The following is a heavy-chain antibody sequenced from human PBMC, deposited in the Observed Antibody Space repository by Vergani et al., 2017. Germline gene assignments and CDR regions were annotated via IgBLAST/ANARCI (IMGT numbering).Heavy chain of an antibody. CDR3: ARHYTGEWLVRLGGIDP. J-gene: IGHJ5*02. CDR1: GASIRSSNYY. CDR2: IYYSWIT. D-gene: IGHD6-19*01. Sequence: QLQLQESGPGLVKPLATLSLTCSVSGASIRSSNYYWGWIRQPPGNGLEWIASIYYSWITYYNPSLKSRVTISVDTSKNQFPLKLSSVTAANTAVYFCARHYTGEWLVRLGGIDPWGQGILVTVSS. V-gene: IGHV4-39*01.